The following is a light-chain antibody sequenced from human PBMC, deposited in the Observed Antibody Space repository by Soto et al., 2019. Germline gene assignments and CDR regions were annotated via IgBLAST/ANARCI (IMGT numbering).Light chain of an antibody. CDR3: QQYENLPLT. CDR1: QDISKY. CDR2: DAS. J-gene: IGKJ4*01. V-gene: IGKV1-33*01. Sequence: DIQLAQAPSSLYASVGDRVTIPVQASQDISKYLNWYQQKPGKAPKLLIYDASNLETGIPSRFSGSGSGTNFSLTITSLQPEDIATYYCQQYENLPLTFGGGTKVDIK.